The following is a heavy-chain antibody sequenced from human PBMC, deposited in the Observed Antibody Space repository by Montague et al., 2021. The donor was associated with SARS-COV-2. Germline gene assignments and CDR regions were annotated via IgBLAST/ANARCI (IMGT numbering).Heavy chain of an antibody. CDR3: ARQLIVFVPAAPGSPTHETYDYAMAV. CDR2: ISYDGSNK. CDR1: GFTFSSYA. J-gene: IGHJ6*02. V-gene: IGHV3-30*04. D-gene: IGHD2-2*01. Sequence: SLRLSCAASGFTFSSYAMHWVRQAPGKGLEWVAVISYDGSNKYYVDSVKGRFSISRDNSKNTLYLQMNSLRAEDTAVYYCARQLIVFVPAAPGSPTHETYDYAMAVWGQGTTVTVSS.